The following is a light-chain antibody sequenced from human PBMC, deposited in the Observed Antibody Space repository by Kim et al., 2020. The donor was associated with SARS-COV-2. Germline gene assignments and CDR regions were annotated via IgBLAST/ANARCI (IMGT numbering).Light chain of an antibody. Sequence: EIVLTQSPATLSLSPGERATLSCRASQSVTTYLAWYQQRPGQAPRLLIYDASNRASGIPARFSGSGYGTDFTLTISSLEPEDFVVYYCHHRSDWPLTFGGGTKVDIK. CDR3: HHRSDWPLT. V-gene: IGKV3-11*01. CDR2: DAS. J-gene: IGKJ4*01. CDR1: QSVTTY.